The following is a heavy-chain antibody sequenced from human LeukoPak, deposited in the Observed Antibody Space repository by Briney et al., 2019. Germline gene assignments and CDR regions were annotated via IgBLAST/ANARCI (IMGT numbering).Heavy chain of an antibody. D-gene: IGHD2-15*01. Sequence: GGSLRLSCAASGFTVSSNYMSWVRQAPGKGLEWVSVIYSGGSTYYADSVKGRFTISRDNSKNTLYLQMNSLRAEDTAVYYCAREYCSGGICHPKFDSWGQGTLVTVSS. CDR1: GFTVSSNY. CDR3: AREYCSGGICHPKFDS. CDR2: IYSGGST. V-gene: IGHV3-53*01. J-gene: IGHJ4*02.